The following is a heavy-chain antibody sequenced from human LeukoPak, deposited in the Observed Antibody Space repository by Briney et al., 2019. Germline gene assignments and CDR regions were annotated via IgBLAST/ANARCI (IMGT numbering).Heavy chain of an antibody. CDR3: ARGPRNYYYMDV. CDR2: IYYSGST. Sequence: KSSETLSLTCTVSGGSLSGHYWSWIRQPPGKGLEWIGYIYYSGSTNYNPSLKSRVTISVDTSKNQFSLKLSSVTAADTAVYYCARGPRNYYYMDVWGKGTTVTVSS. V-gene: IGHV4-59*11. CDR1: GGSLSGHY. J-gene: IGHJ6*03.